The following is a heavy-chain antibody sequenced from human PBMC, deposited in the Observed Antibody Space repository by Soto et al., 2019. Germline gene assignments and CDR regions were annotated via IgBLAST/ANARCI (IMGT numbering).Heavy chain of an antibody. CDR1: GFTSWDYD. D-gene: IGHD6-13*01. V-gene: IGHV3-11*01. Sequence: GGSLRLSCAASGFTSWDYDMSWIRQAPGKGLEWVSYISRSGNTMYYGDYVKGRFTISRDDSNNTLYLQMNSLRAEDTAVYYCAKDRTAAARNFDYWGQGTPVTVSS. CDR2: ISRSGNTM. CDR3: AKDRTAAARNFDY. J-gene: IGHJ4*02.